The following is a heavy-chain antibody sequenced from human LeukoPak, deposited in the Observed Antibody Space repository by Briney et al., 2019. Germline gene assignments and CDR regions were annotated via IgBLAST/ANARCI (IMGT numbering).Heavy chain of an antibody. V-gene: IGHV1-2*02. J-gene: IGHJ4*02. Sequence: ASVKVSCKASGSIFSDYWIHWVRPAPGRGLECLGWIDPASGITNQPQKFQGRITVTRDTSASTVYMDLTGLTTDDTALYYCARVGAPGGLRPYHYYYWGQGTLVTVSS. CDR2: IDPASGIT. D-gene: IGHD3-16*01. CDR3: ARVGAPGGLRPYHYYY. CDR1: GSIFSDYW.